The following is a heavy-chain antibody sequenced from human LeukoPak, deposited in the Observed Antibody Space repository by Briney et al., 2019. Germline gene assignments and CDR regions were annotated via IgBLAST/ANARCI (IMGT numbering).Heavy chain of an antibody. CDR1: GYTFTTYG. J-gene: IGHJ4*02. Sequence: RASVKVSCKASGYTFTTYGLSWVRQAPGQGLEWLGWISTYDDNIKYAQSLQGRLTLTIDTSTSTAYVELRSLTSDDTAVYYCARETYSNILTGTDYWGPGTLVTVSS. V-gene: IGHV1-18*01. D-gene: IGHD3-9*01. CDR2: ISTYDDNI. CDR3: ARETYSNILTGTDY.